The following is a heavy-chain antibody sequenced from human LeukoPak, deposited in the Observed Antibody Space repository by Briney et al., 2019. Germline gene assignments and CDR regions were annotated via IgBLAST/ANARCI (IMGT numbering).Heavy chain of an antibody. CDR3: ARRGIVVVVAEERNWFDP. Sequence: GGSLRLSCAASGFTFSSYAMHWVHQAPGKGLEWVAVISYGGSNKYYADPVKGRFTISRDNSKNTLYLQMNSLRAEDTAVYYCARRGIVVVVAEERNWFDPWGQGTLVTVSS. V-gene: IGHV3-30-3*01. J-gene: IGHJ5*02. CDR2: ISYGGSNK. CDR1: GFTFSSYA. D-gene: IGHD2-15*01.